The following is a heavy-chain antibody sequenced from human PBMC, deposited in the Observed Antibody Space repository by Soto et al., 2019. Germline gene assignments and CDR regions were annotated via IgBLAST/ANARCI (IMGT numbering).Heavy chain of an antibody. V-gene: IGHV4-30-2*01. D-gene: IGHD6-6*01. J-gene: IGHJ4*02. CDR1: GGSISSGGYS. CDR3: ARVRHSSSLDY. CDR2: IYHSGST. Sequence: PSETLSLTCAVSGGSISSGGYSWSWIRQPPGKGLEWIGYIYHSGSTYYNPSLKSRVTISVDRSKNQFSLKLSSVTAADTAVYYCARVRHSSSLDYWGQGTLVTVSS.